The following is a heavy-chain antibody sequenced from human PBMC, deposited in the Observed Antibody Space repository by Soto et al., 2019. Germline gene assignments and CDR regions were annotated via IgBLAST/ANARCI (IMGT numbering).Heavy chain of an antibody. J-gene: IGHJ5*02. CDR1: GFTFSSYG. V-gene: IGHV3-33*01. Sequence: GGSLRLSCAASGFTFSSYGMHWVRQAPGKGLEWVAVIWYDGSNKYYADSVKGRFTISRDNSKNTLYLQMNSLRAEDTAVYYCASSTYYDFWSGFPFDPWGQGTLVTVSS. D-gene: IGHD3-3*01. CDR2: IWYDGSNK. CDR3: ASSTYYDFWSGFPFDP.